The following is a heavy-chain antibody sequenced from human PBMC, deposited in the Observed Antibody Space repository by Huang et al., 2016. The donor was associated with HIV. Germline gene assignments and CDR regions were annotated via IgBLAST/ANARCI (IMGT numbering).Heavy chain of an antibody. D-gene: IGHD3-9*01. CDR3: TRGAVRYFDRGGTRYYGMDV. CDR2: LNHMGST. Sequence: QVQLQQWGAGLLKPSETLSLTCAVHGGSFSGYFWSWVRQPPGKGLKWIGELNHMGSTNYNPALKSRVTISRDTSKNQFSLKLSSVTAADTAVYYCTRGAVRYFDRGGTRYYGMDVWGQGTTVTVSS. J-gene: IGHJ6*02. CDR1: GGSFSGYF. V-gene: IGHV4-34*01.